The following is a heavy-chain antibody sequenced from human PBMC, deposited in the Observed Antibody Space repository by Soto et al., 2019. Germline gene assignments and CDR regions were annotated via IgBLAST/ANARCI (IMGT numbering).Heavy chain of an antibody. V-gene: IGHV5-51*01. D-gene: IGHD6-6*01. Sequence: GESLKISCKGSGYSFTSYWIGWVRQMPGKGLEWMGIIYPGDSDTRYSPSFQGQVTISADKSISTAYLQWSSLKASDTAMYYWVRNEGGSSGAFDIWGQGKMVTVSS. CDR3: VRNEGGSSGAFDI. CDR2: IYPGDSDT. J-gene: IGHJ3*02. CDR1: GYSFTSYW.